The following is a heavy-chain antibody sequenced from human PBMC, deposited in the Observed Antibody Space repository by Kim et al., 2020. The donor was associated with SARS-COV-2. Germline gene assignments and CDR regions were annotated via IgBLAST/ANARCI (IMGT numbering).Heavy chain of an antibody. V-gene: IGHV4-39*01. Sequence: SLNSRVTISVDTSKNQFSLKLSSVTAADTAVYYCARQLLGITGTHNWFDPWGQGTLVTVSS. D-gene: IGHD1-7*01. CDR3: ARQLLGITGTHNWFDP. J-gene: IGHJ5*02.